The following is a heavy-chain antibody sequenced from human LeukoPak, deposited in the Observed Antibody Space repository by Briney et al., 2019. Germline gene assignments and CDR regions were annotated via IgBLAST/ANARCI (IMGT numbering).Heavy chain of an antibody. CDR1: GYTFTGYY. D-gene: IGHD2-2*01. V-gene: IGHV1-2*02. CDR2: INPNSGGT. Sequence: ASVKVSCKASGYTFTGYYMHWVRQAPGQGLEWMGWINPNSGGTNYAQKFQGRVTMTRDTSISTAYMELSRLRSDDTAVYYCARDLTLRAVPAAQGAYYYYYMDVWGKGTTVTVSS. CDR3: ARDLTLRAVPAAQGAYYYYYMDV. J-gene: IGHJ6*03.